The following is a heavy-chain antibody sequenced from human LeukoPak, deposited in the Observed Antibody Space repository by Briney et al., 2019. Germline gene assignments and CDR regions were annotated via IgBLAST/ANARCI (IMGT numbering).Heavy chain of an antibody. V-gene: IGHV3-53*01. CDR2: IYSGGST. Sequence: GGSLRLSCAASGFTVSSNYMSWVRQAPGKGLEWVSVIYSGGSTYYADSVKGRFTISRDNSKNTPYLQMNSLRAEDTAVYYCARDSGWYNMDVWGKGTTVTVSS. J-gene: IGHJ6*03. CDR3: ARDSGWYNMDV. CDR1: GFTVSSNY. D-gene: IGHD6-19*01.